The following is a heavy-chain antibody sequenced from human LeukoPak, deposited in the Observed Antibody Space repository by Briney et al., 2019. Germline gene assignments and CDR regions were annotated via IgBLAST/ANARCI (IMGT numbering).Heavy chain of an antibody. J-gene: IGHJ4*02. Sequence: SETLSLTCTVSGGSMDNYYWSWIRQAAGQGLEWIGRIYISGFTNYRPSLKGRVTMSVDTSRNQFSLKLTYVTAADTAVYFCARDGGSSPWVFDSWGQGARVTVSS. V-gene: IGHV4-4*07. CDR2: IYISGFT. CDR1: GGSMDNYY. CDR3: ARDGGSSPWVFDS. D-gene: IGHD1-26*01.